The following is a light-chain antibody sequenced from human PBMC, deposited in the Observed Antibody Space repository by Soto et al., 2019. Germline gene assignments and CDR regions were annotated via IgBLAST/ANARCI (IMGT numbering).Light chain of an antibody. J-gene: IGKJ5*01. V-gene: IGKV1-5*03. CDR3: QQVNDYPIT. Sequence: DIQMTQSPSSLSASVGDTVTITCRASQTISSWLAWYQQKPGKAPKLLIYKASSLESGVPSRFSGSGSGTEFTLTISSLQPEDFATYHCQQVNDYPITFGQGTRLEI. CDR1: QTISSW. CDR2: KAS.